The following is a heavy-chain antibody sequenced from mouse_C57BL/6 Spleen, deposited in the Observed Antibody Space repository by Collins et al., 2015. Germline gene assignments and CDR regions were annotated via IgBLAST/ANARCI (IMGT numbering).Heavy chain of an antibody. D-gene: IGHD1-1*01. CDR3: TRGGYYVSSWAMDY. V-gene: IGHV5-9-1*02. Sequence: EYMGYADTVEGRFTISRDNARNTLYLQMSSLMSEDTAMYYCTRGGYYVSSWAMDYWGQGTSVTVSS. J-gene: IGHJ4*01. CDR2: EYM.